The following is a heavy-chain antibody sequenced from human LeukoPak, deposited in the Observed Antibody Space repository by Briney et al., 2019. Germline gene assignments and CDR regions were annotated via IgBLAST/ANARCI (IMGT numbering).Heavy chain of an antibody. Sequence: GGSLRLSCAASGFTFSSYAMHWVRQAPGKGLEWVAVISYDGSNKYYADSVKGRFTISRDNSKNTLYLQMNSLRAEDTAVYYCARVSSSPVWAWDYWGQGTLVTVSS. V-gene: IGHV3-30-3*01. CDR3: ARVSSSPVWAWDY. CDR1: GFTFSSYA. CDR2: ISYDGSNK. D-gene: IGHD6-13*01. J-gene: IGHJ4*02.